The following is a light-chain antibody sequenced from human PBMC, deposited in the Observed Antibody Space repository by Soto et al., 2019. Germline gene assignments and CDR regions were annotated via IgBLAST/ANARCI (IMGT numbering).Light chain of an antibody. Sequence: QSALTQPASVSGSPGQSITISCTGTSSDVGGYNYVSWYQQHPGKAPTLMIYDVSNRPSGVSNRFSGSKSGNTAYLTISGLQAEDEADYYCSSYTSSSTLVFGGGTKVTVL. J-gene: IGLJ2*01. CDR1: SSDVGGYNY. CDR2: DVS. V-gene: IGLV2-14*01. CDR3: SSYTSSSTLV.